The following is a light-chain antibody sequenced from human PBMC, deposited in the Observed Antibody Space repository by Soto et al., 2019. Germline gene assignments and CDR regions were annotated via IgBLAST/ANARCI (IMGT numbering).Light chain of an antibody. Sequence: ESVLTQAPGTLSLSPGERATLSCRAIQSVSSNYLAWYQQKPGQAPRLLIYDASNRATGIPARFSGSGSGTDFTLTISGLEPEDFAVYYCQQRAVWPPLTFGGGTKVDIK. V-gene: IGKV3-11*01. J-gene: IGKJ4*01. CDR1: QSVSSNY. CDR3: QQRAVWPPLT. CDR2: DAS.